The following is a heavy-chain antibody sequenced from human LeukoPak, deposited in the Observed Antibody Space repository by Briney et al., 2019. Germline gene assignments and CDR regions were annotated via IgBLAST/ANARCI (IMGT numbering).Heavy chain of an antibody. J-gene: IGHJ6*02. D-gene: IGHD6-25*01. CDR2: ISSSGSTI. Sequence: GGSLRLSCAASGFTFSSYEMNWVRQAPGKGLEWVSYISSSGSTIYYADSVKGRFTISRDNAKNSLYLQMNSLRAEDTAVFYCARDRSPIAADGMDVWGRGTTVTVSS. CDR3: ARDRSPIAADGMDV. CDR1: GFTFSSYE. V-gene: IGHV3-48*03.